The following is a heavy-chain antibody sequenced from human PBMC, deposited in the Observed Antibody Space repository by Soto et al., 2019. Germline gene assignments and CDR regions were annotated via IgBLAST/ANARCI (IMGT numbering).Heavy chain of an antibody. Sequence: SETLSLPCTVSGGSISGYYWSWIRQPPGKGLEWIGYIYYSGSTNYNPSLKSRVTISVDTSKNQFSLKLSSVTAADTAVYYCARRDGSSYHFDYWGQGTLVTVSS. CDR1: GGSISGYY. V-gene: IGHV4-59*01. J-gene: IGHJ4*02. CDR2: IYYSGST. CDR3: ARRDGSSYHFDY. D-gene: IGHD1-26*01.